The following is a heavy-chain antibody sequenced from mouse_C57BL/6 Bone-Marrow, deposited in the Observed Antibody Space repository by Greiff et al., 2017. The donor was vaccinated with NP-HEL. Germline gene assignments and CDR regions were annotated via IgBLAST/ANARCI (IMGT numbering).Heavy chain of an antibody. V-gene: IGHV1-69*01. CDR2: IDPSDSYT. CDR1: GYTFTSYW. D-gene: IGHD2-12*01. J-gene: IGHJ3*01. CDR3: ERGGRYSPWFDY. Sequence: QVQLQQPGAELVMPGASVMLSCKASGYTFTSYWMHWVKQRPGQGLEWIGEIDPSDSYTNYNQKFKGKSTLTVDKSSSTAYMQLSSLTSEDSAVYYCERGGRYSPWFDYWGQGNRVTVSA.